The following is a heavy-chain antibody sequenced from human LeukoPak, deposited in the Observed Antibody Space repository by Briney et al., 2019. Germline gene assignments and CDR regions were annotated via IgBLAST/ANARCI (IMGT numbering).Heavy chain of an antibody. D-gene: IGHD6-13*01. Sequence: ASVKVSCKASGYTFTSYDINWVRQATGQGLEWMGWMNPNSGNTGYAQKFQGRVTMTRNTSISTAYMELSSLRSEDTAAYYCARHPSSSWYYYGMDVWGQGTTVTVSS. CDR1: GYTFTSYD. CDR3: ARHPSSSWYYYGMDV. CDR2: MNPNSGNT. V-gene: IGHV1-8*01. J-gene: IGHJ6*02.